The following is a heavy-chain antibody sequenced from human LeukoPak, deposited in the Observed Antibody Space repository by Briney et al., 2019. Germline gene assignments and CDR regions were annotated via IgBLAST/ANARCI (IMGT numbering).Heavy chain of an antibody. Sequence: GGSLRLSCAASGVTFSGSAMHWVRQASGKGLEWVGRIRSKADSYATAYAASVKGRFTISRDDSKNTGYLQMNGLKTQDTAGYYCTSPGIAAAGGQGTLVTVSS. D-gene: IGHD6-13*01. CDR1: GVTFSGSA. J-gene: IGHJ4*02. CDR2: IRSKADSYAT. CDR3: TSPGIAAA. V-gene: IGHV3-73*01.